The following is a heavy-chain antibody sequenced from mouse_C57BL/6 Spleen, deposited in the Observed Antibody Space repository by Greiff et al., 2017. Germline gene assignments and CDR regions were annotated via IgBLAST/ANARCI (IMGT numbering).Heavy chain of an antibody. V-gene: IGHV3-6*01. Sequence: EVKLQESGPGLVKPSQSLSLTCSVTGYSITSGYYWNWIRQFPGNKLEWMGYISYDGSNNYNPSLKNRISITRDTSKNQFFLKLNSVTTEDTATYYCARAGGLPYYAMDYWGQGTSVTVSS. J-gene: IGHJ4*01. CDR1: GYSITSGYY. CDR2: ISYDGSN. CDR3: ARAGGLPYYAMDY.